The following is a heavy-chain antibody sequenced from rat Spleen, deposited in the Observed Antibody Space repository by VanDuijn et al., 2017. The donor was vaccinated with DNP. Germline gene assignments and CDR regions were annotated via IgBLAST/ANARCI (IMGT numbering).Heavy chain of an antibody. J-gene: IGHJ2*01. CDR3: AREQHYHFDY. D-gene: IGHD1-10*01. CDR2: ISNEGRRV. Sequence: EVQLVESGGGLVQPGNSLKLSCAASGFTFSDYAMAWVRQSPKKGLEWVASISNEGRRVYYGDSVKGRFTISRDNARSTLYLQMDSLRSEDTATYYCAREQHYHFDYWGQGVMVTVSS. V-gene: IGHV5-17*01. CDR1: GFTFSDYA.